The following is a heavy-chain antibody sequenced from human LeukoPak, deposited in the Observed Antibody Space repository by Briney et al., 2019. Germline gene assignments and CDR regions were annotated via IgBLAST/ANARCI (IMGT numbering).Heavy chain of an antibody. V-gene: IGHV3-21*01. Sequence: GGSLRLSCAASGFTFSSYSMNWVRQAPGKWLEWVSSISSSSSYIYYADSVKGRFTISRDNAKNSLYLQMNSLRAEDTAVYYCARGGYCSGGSCYLAYWGQGTLVTVSS. D-gene: IGHD2-15*01. CDR3: ARGGYCSGGSCYLAY. CDR2: ISSSSSYI. J-gene: IGHJ4*02. CDR1: GFTFSSYS.